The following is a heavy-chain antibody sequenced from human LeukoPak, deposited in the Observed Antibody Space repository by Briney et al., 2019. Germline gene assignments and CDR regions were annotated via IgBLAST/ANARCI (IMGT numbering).Heavy chain of an antibody. V-gene: IGHV4-61*10. D-gene: IGHD1-26*01. CDR1: GGSISSGSYY. J-gene: IGHJ3*02. Sequence: PSETLSLTCTVSGGSISSGSYYWSWIRQPAGKGLEWIGEINHSGSTNYNPSLKSRVTISVDTSKNQFSLKLSSVTAADTAVYYCARFTYSGSYLSGQQSFDIWGQGTMVTVSS. CDR3: ARFTYSGSYLSGQQSFDI. CDR2: INHSGST.